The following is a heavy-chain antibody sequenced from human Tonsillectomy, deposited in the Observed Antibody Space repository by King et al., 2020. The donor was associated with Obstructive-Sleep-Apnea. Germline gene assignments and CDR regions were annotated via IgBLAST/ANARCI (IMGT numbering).Heavy chain of an antibody. V-gene: IGHV3-30*04. CDR3: ARIRGPPSGYVDY. CDR1: GFTFSDYA. D-gene: IGHD3-10*01. J-gene: IGHJ4*02. CDR2: ISYDGSNK. Sequence: VQLVESGGDVVQPGRSLRLSCAVSGFTFSDYAMHWVRQAPGQGLEWAAVISYDGSNKYYADFVKGRFTISRVNSKNTLYLQMNSLRPEDTAVYYCARIRGPPSGYVDYWGQGTLVTVSS.